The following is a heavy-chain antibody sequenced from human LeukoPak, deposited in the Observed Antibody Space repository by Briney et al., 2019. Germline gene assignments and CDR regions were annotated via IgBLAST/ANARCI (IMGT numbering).Heavy chain of an antibody. CDR2: NYTSGST. Sequence: PLETLSLTCTVSGGAISRYYWSWIRQPARKGLEWIGRNYTSGSTNYNASLKSRVSMSVDTSKNQFSLKLSSVTAADMAVFYCARENSGSYREFDYWGQGNLVTVSS. D-gene: IGHD1-26*01. J-gene: IGHJ4*02. V-gene: IGHV4-4*07. CDR1: GGAISRYY. CDR3: ARENSGSYREFDY.